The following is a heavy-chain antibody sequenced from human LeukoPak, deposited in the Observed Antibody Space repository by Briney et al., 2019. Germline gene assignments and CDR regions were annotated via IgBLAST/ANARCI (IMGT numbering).Heavy chain of an antibody. CDR1: GFILSNYS. D-gene: IGHD4-17*01. V-gene: IGHV3-21*01. CDR3: ARDLAYGDDGL. Sequence: PGGSLRLSCAASGFILSNYSMNWVRQAPGKGLEWVAFISSSSSYIFYADSLKGRFTISRDNAKNSLYLQMNSLRADDTAVYYCARDLAYGDDGLWGQGTLSPSPQ. CDR2: ISSSSSYI. J-gene: IGHJ4*02.